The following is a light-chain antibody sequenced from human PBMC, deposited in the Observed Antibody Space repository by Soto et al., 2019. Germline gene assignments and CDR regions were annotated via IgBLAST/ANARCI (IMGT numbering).Light chain of an antibody. CDR2: GAS. Sequence: ETVMTQSPATLSLSPGERATLSCRASQSVSTKLVWYQQKPGQAPRFLIYGASTRATGIPARFRGSGSGTEFTLTIDSLQSEDFALYYCQQYHNLWTFGQGTKVDIK. V-gene: IGKV3-15*01. CDR3: QQYHNLWT. CDR1: QSVSTK. J-gene: IGKJ1*01.